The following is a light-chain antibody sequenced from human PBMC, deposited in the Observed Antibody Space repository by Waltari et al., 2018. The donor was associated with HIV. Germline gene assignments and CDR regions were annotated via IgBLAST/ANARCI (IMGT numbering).Light chain of an antibody. J-gene: IGLJ2*01. CDR3: LLSYDGDVV. V-gene: IGLV7-46*01. CDR2: DSN. Sequence: QPVVTQEPSLTVSPGGTVIHTCASRAGVVNRGHCPYWFQQRPGQAPKTLIFDSNNRYSWTPARFTGSFLRGKAALTLTGAQPEDYADYYCLLSYDGDVVIGGWTKLTVL. CDR1: AGVVNRGHC.